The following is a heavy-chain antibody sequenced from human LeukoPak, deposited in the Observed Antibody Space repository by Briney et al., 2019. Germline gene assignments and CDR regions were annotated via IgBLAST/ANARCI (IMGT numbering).Heavy chain of an antibody. CDR2: ISYDGSNK. V-gene: IGHV3-30-3*01. J-gene: IGHJ4*02. CDR3: ARGLYCSGGSCSLTLPRGY. CDR1: GFTFSGYA. D-gene: IGHD2-15*01. Sequence: GGSLRLSCAASGFTFSGYAMHWVRQAPGKGLEWVAVISYDGSNKYYADSVKGRFTISRDNSKNTLYLQMNSLRAEDTAVYYCARGLYCSGGSCSLTLPRGYWGQGTLVTVSS.